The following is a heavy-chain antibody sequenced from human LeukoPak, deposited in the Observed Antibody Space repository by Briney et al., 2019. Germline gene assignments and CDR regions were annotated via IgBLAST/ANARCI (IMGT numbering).Heavy chain of an antibody. V-gene: IGHV3-21*04. D-gene: IGHD3-16*01. Sequence: GGSLRLSCAASGFSFSSHNMNWVRQAPGKGREWVSSISKGGRYLYYADSVKGRFTISRDNAKRSLDLQMNSLGAEDTAVYYCVSVWGGNYRACDYWGQGTLVTVSS. CDR2: ISKGGRYL. CDR1: GFSFSSHN. J-gene: IGHJ4*02. CDR3: VSVWGGNYRACDY.